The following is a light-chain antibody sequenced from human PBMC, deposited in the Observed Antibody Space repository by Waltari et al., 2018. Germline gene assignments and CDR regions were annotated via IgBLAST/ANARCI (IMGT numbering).Light chain of an antibody. Sequence: EIVLTQSPGTLSLSPGARAIVSCRASQSVGRTLAWYKQKPGQAPRLLIYGASNRATGIPDRFIGSGFGTEFSLTISGLEPEDSAVYYCQHYLRLPVAFGQGTKV. V-gene: IGKV3-20*01. CDR1: QSVGRT. J-gene: IGKJ1*01. CDR3: QHYLRLPVA. CDR2: GAS.